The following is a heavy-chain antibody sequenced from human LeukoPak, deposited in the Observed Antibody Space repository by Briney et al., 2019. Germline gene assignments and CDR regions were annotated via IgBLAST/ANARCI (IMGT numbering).Heavy chain of an antibody. CDR3: AKRRGLELTYYYHMDV. V-gene: IGHV3-23*01. J-gene: IGHJ6*03. CDR1: GFTLSSYA. D-gene: IGHD1-7*01. Sequence: TGGSLRLSCAASGFTLSSYAMSWVRQAPGKGLEWVSASSGSGGSTYYADSVKGRFTISRDNSKNTLYLQMNSLRADDTAVYYCAKRRGLELTYYYHMDVWGKGTTVTVSS. CDR2: SSGSGGST.